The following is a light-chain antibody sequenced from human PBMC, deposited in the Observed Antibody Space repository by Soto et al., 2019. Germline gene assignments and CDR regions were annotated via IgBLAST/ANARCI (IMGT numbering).Light chain of an antibody. V-gene: IGLV1-40*01. CDR2: GNS. J-gene: IGLJ1*01. Sequence: QSVLTQPPSVSGAPGQRVTISCTGGISNIGAGFDVHWYQQLPGAAPKLLIYGNSNRPSGVPDRFSGSMSGTSASLATTGLHAEDQADYYCQSYDSSLSASYVFGTGTKVTVL. CDR1: ISNIGAGFD. CDR3: QSYDSSLSASYV.